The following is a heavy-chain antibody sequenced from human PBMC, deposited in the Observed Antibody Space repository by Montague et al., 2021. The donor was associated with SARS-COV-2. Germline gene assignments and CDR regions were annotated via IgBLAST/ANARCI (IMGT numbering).Heavy chain of an antibody. CDR1: GGSISNSNW. CDR2: IYHSGST. D-gene: IGHD3-3*01. J-gene: IGHJ4*02. V-gene: IGHV4-4*02. Sequence: SETLSLTCAVSGGSISNSNWWTWVRQPPGKGLEWIGEIYHSGSTNYNSSLRSRVTISVDKSKNQFSLKLTSVTAAGTAVYYCARDDGWSAYWGQGTLVTASS. CDR3: ARDDGWSAY.